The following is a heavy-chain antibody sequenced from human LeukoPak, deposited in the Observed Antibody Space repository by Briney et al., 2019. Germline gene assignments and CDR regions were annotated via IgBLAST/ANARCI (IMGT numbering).Heavy chain of an antibody. V-gene: IGHV4-59*08. J-gene: IGHJ4*02. CDR2: IYYSGST. Sequence: SEALSLTCTVSGGSISSYYWSWIRQPPGKGLEWIGYIYYSGSTKYNPSLKSRVSISVDTSKNQFSLKLSSVTAADTAVYYCTRGAGAGYNLQPFDYWGQGTLVTVSS. D-gene: IGHD5-24*01. CDR1: GGSISSYY. CDR3: TRGAGAGYNLQPFDY.